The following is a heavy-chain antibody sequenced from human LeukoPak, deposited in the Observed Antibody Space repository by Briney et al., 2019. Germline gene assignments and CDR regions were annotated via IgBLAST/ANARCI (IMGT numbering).Heavy chain of an antibody. CDR1: GFTFSSYA. D-gene: IGHD3-16*01. J-gene: IGHJ4*02. Sequence: GGSLRLSCAGSGFTFSSYAMSWVRQAPGKGLEWVSAISGSGGNTYYADSVKGRFTISRDNSKNTLYLQMNSLRAEDTAVYCCAKQMSTVTFTPFDYWGQGTLVTVSS. CDR3: AKQMSTVTFTPFDY. CDR2: ISGSGGNT. V-gene: IGHV3-23*01.